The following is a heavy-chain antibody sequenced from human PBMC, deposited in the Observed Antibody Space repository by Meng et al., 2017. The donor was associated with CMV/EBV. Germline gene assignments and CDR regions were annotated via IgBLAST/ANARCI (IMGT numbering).Heavy chain of an antibody. J-gene: IGHJ4*02. D-gene: IGHD6-6*01. V-gene: IGHV3-7*01. CDR1: GFTFSPFW. CDR3: ATTSGSSY. CDR2: ISPDGTLT. Sequence: GGSLRLSCGSYGFTFSPFWMSWFRWAPGKGLEWVAHISPDGTLTYYVDSVRGRFTISRDNTENSIYLHMSTLRAEDTAVYYCATTSGSSYWGQGAQVTVSS.